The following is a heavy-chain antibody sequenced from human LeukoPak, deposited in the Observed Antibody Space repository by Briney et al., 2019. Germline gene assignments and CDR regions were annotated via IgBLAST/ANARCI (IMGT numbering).Heavy chain of an antibody. CDR3: ARSGWGSSRYDS. Sequence: VKVSCNASGYTFPGYYMHWVRQAPGQGLEWMGWINPNSGGTNYAQKFQGRVTMTRDTSISTAYMELSRLRSDDTAVYYCARSGWGSSRYDSWGQGTLVTVSS. V-gene: IGHV1-2*02. D-gene: IGHD6-13*01. J-gene: IGHJ4*02. CDR2: INPNSGGT. CDR1: GYTFPGYY.